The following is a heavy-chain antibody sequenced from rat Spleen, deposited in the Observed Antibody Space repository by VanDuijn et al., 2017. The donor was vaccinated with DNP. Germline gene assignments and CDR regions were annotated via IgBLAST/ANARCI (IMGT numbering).Heavy chain of an antibody. J-gene: IGHJ2*01. CDR1: GFTFSDYN. CDR3: KLGGAY. Sequence: EVQLVESGGGLVQPGRSLKLSCVASGFTFSDYNMAWVRQAPKKGLEWVATIIYDGSRTYYRDFVKGRFTISRDNAKNTLYLQMDSLRSEDTATYYCKLGGAYWGQGVMVTVSS. V-gene: IGHV5S10*01. CDR2: IIYDGSRT. D-gene: IGHD5-1*01.